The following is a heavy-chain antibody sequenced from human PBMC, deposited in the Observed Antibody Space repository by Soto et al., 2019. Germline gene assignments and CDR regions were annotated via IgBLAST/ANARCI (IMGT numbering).Heavy chain of an antibody. CDR3: ARPTNRRNNWFDP. CDR2: MNPNSGNT. Sequence: ASVKFSCKASGYTFTSYDINWVRQATGQGLEWMGWMNPNSGNTGYAQKFQGRVTMTRNTSISTAYMELSSLRSEDTAVYYCARPTNRRNNWFDPWGQGTLVTVSS. J-gene: IGHJ5*02. V-gene: IGHV1-8*01. CDR1: GYTFTSYD.